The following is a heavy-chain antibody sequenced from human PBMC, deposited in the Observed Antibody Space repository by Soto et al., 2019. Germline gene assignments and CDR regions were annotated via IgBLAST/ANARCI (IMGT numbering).Heavy chain of an antibody. V-gene: IGHV1-69*13. Sequence: SVKVSCKAFGGTFISYAFSWVRQAPGQGLEWMGGIIPIFSTTHYAQNFQGRVTITADGSTSTAYMELSSLRSEDTAVYYCAAAVWRGSSEYYYGMDVWGLGTTVTVS. CDR2: IIPIFSTT. J-gene: IGHJ6*02. CDR1: GGTFISYA. D-gene: IGHD3-3*01. CDR3: AAAVWRGSSEYYYGMDV.